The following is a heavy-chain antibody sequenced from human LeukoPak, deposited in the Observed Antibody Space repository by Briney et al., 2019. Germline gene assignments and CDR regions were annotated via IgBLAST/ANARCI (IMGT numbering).Heavy chain of an antibody. D-gene: IGHD3-9*01. CDR2: ISHDGSNK. J-gene: IGHJ4*02. Sequence: GGSLRLSCAASGFTFSSYGMQWVRQAPGKGLEWVAVISHDGSNKYYVDSVQGRFTVSRDNSKNTVYLQMNSLRPEDTAVYYCAKERLGMSFFDYWGQGALVTVSS. CDR1: GFTFSSYG. V-gene: IGHV3-30*18. CDR3: AKERLGMSFFDY.